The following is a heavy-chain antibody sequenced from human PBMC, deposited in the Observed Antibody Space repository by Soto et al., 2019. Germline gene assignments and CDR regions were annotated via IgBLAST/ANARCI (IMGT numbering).Heavy chain of an antibody. J-gene: IGHJ3*02. CDR1: GFTFSSYG. V-gene: IGHV3-33*01. Sequence: QVQLVESGGGVVQPGRSLRLSCAASGFTFSSYGMHWVRQAPGKGLEWVAVIWYDGSNKYYADSVKGRFTISRDNSKNPRYLQINSLRAEDTAVYYCARDHIDYYDSSGHDAFDIWGQGTMVTVSS. CDR3: ARDHIDYYDSSGHDAFDI. D-gene: IGHD3-22*01. CDR2: IWYDGSNK.